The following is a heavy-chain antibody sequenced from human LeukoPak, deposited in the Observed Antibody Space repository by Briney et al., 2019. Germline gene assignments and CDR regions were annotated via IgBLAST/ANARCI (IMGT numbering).Heavy chain of an antibody. CDR3: ARAGGYYDSSGYYYYFDY. J-gene: IGHJ4*02. CDR1: GGSISSYY. CDR2: MSSSGST. D-gene: IGHD3-22*01. V-gene: IGHV4-59*01. Sequence: SETLSLTCTVSGGSISSYYWSWIRQPPGKGLEWIGYMSSSGSTNYSPSLKSRVTISVDTSKNQFSLRLSSVTAADTAVYYCARAGGYYDSSGYYYYFDYWGQGTLVTVSS.